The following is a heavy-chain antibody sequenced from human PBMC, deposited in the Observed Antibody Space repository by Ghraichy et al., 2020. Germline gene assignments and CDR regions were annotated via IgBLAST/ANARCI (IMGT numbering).Heavy chain of an antibody. CDR1: GFVFSTYA. V-gene: IGHV3-23*01. Sequence: GGSLRLSCAASGFVFSTYAMSWVRQAPGKGLEWVSVISGGGGGTFYADSVKGRFTISRDNSKNTLYLQMNSLRADDTAVYYCAKRMSVAAITYYFDYWGQGTLVTVSS. J-gene: IGHJ4*02. D-gene: IGHD6-19*01. CDR2: ISGGGGGT. CDR3: AKRMSVAAITYYFDY.